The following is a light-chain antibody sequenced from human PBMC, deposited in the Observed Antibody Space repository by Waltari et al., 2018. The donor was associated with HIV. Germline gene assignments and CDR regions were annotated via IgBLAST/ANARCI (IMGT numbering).Light chain of an antibody. CDR1: SPNIGRNT. Sequence: QSVLTQPPSASGTPGQRVPISCPGSSPNIGRNTVNWYQQLPGTAPKLLIYTNNQRPSWVPDRFSGSKSGTSASLAISGLHSDDEAHYYCGVWDDSLNGQVFGGGTKLTVL. J-gene: IGLJ2*01. V-gene: IGLV1-44*01. CDR2: TNN. CDR3: GVWDDSLNGQV.